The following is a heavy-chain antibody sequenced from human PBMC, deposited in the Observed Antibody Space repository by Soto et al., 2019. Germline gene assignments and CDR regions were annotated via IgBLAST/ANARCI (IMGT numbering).Heavy chain of an antibody. D-gene: IGHD4-4*01. Sequence: SETLSLTCTVSGGSISSGGYYWSWIRQHPGKGLEWIGYIYYSGSTYYNPSLKSRVTISVDTSKNQFSLKLSSVTAADTAVYYCARGTGYYSNLGYYYYYGMDVWGQGTTVTVSS. J-gene: IGHJ6*02. CDR2: IYYSGST. CDR3: ARGTGYYSNLGYYYYYGMDV. CDR1: GGSISSGGYY. V-gene: IGHV4-31*03.